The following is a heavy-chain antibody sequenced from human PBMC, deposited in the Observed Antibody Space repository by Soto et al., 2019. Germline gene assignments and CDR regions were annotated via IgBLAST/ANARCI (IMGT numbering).Heavy chain of an antibody. CDR2: ISYDGSNK. CDR3: AKAEGCSSTSGYRDYYGMDV. V-gene: IGHV3-30*18. Sequence: QVQLVESGGGVVQPGRSLRLSCAASGFTFSSYGMHWVRQAPGKGLEWVAVISYDGSNKYYADSVKGRFTISRDNSKNALYLQMNSRRAEDTAVYYCAKAEGCSSTSGYRDYYGMDVWGQGTTVTVSS. CDR1: GFTFSSYG. D-gene: IGHD2-2*01. J-gene: IGHJ6*02.